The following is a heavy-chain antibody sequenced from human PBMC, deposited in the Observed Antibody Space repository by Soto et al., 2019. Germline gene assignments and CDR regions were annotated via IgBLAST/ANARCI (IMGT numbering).Heavy chain of an antibody. D-gene: IGHD2-2*01. V-gene: IGHV4-31*02. CDR2: IYYSGTT. CDR1: GGYISSGGYY. CDR3: ARCSLVVVPAPGFDP. Sequence: SETLSLTCTVPGGYISSGGYYWSWIRQHPGKGLEWIGYIYYSGTTYYNPSLKRRVTISVDTSKNQFSLKLSSVSAADTALYYCARCSLVVVPAPGFDPWGRGTLVTVSS. J-gene: IGHJ5*02.